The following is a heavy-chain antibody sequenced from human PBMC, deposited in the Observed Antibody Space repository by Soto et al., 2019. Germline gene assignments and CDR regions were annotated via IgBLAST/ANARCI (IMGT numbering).Heavy chain of an antibody. J-gene: IGHJ6*02. CDR1: GYTFTSYG. V-gene: IGHV1-18*01. D-gene: IGHD2-15*01. Sequence: ASVKVSCKASGYTFTSYGISWVRQAPGQGLEWMGWISAYNGNTNYAQKLQGRVTMTTDTSTSTAYMELRSLRSDDTAVYYCARGEVGYCSGGSCYSGYGDYQLGLDVWGQGTTVTVSS. CDR3: ARGEVGYCSGGSCYSGYGDYQLGLDV. CDR2: ISAYNGNT.